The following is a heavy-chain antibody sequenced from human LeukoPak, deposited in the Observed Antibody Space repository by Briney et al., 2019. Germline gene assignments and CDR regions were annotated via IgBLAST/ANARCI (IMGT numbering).Heavy chain of an antibody. CDR3: ASSSTVAGTFWFDP. D-gene: IGHD6-19*01. V-gene: IGHV3-21*01. CDR1: GFTFSTYA. CDR2: ISSSSRYI. Sequence: GGSLRLSCAASGFTFSTYAMNWVRQTPGKGLEWVSSISSSSRYIYYADSVKGRFTISRDNAKNSLYLQMKSLRDEDTAVYYCASSSTVAGTFWFDPWGQGTRVTVSS. J-gene: IGHJ5*02.